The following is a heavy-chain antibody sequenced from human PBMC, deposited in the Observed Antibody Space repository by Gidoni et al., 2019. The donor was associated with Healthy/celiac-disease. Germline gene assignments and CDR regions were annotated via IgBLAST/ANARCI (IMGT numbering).Heavy chain of an antibody. CDR2: ISWNSGSI. V-gene: IGHV3-9*01. D-gene: IGHD3-10*01. Sequence: EVQLVESGEGLVQPGMSLRPPCAASGFTFDDYAMHWVRQAPGKGLEWVSGISWNSGSIGYADSVKGRFTISRDNAKNSLYLQMNSLRAEDTALYYCAKDAAAYGLGQGLDYWGQGTLVTVSS. J-gene: IGHJ4*02. CDR3: AKDAAAYGLGQGLDY. CDR1: GFTFDDYA.